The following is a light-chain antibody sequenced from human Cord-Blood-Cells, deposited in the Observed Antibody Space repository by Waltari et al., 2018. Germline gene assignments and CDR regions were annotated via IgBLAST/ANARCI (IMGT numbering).Light chain of an antibody. CDR1: QSVSSSY. CDR3: QQYGSSPKYT. V-gene: IGKV3-20*01. J-gene: IGKJ2*01. Sequence: DIVLTQSEGTLSLSPGERATLSCRASQSVSSSYLAWYQQKPGQAPRLLIYGASSRATGIPDRFSGSGSGTDFTLTISRLEPEDFAVYYCQQYGSSPKYTFGQGTKLEIK. CDR2: GAS.